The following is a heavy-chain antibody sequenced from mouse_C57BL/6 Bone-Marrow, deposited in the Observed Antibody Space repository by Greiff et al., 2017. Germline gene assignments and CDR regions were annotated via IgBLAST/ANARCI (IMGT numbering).Heavy chain of an antibody. V-gene: IGHV1-81*01. D-gene: IGHD5-5*01. CDR3: ARVGLYLFDY. J-gene: IGHJ2*01. CDR2: IYPRSGNT. CDR1: GYTFTSYG. Sequence: VQLVESGAELARPGASVKLSCKASGYTFTSYGISWVKQRTGQGLEWIGEIYPRSGNTYYNEKFKGKATLTADKSSSTAYMELRSLTSEDSAVYFCARVGLYLFDYWGQGTTLTVSS.